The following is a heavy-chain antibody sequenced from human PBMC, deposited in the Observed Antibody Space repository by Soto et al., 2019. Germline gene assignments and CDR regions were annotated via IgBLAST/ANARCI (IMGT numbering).Heavy chain of an antibody. V-gene: IGHV4-39*01. Sequence: PSETLSLTCTVSGGSISSSSYYWGWIRQPPGKGLEWIGSIYYSGSTYYNPSLKSRVTISVDTSKNQFSLKLSSVTAADTAVYYCARYCSSTSCYPYYYYGMDVWGQGTTVTVSS. CDR2: IYYSGST. D-gene: IGHD2-2*01. CDR3: ARYCSSTSCYPYYYYGMDV. J-gene: IGHJ6*02. CDR1: GGSISSSSYY.